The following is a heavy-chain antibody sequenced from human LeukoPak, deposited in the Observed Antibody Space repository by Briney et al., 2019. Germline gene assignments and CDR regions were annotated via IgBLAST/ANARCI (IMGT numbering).Heavy chain of an antibody. D-gene: IGHD2-8*01. CDR1: GFTFSGHW. Sequence: GGSLRLSCAASGFTFSGHWLNWVRQTPGKGLEWVASIKEDGSERQYVDSAKGRFSISRDNTKGSLFLQLNSLRAEDTAVYYCARDLGYCTNGACHTRFDYWGQGTLVTVSS. CDR3: ARDLGYCTNGACHTRFDY. CDR2: IKEDGSER. J-gene: IGHJ4*02. V-gene: IGHV3-7*03.